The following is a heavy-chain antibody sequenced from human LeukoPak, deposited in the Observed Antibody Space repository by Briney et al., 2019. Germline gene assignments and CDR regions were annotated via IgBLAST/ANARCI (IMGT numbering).Heavy chain of an antibody. CDR2: LYYSGST. J-gene: IGHJ3*02. Sequence: SETLSLTCSVSGGSISSYYWSWIRQPPGKGLEWIGYLYYSGSTNSNPSLKSRVTMSVDTSKNQFSLKLRSVTAADTAVYYCARGGSGISNAFDIWGQGTVVTVSS. V-gene: IGHV4-59*01. CDR3: ARGGSGISNAFDI. D-gene: IGHD3-10*01. CDR1: GGSISSYY.